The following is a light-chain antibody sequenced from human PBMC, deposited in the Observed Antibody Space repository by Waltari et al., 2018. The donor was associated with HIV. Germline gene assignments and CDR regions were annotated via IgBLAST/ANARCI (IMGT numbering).Light chain of an antibody. J-gene: IGLJ2*01. CDR3: CSYAGNSIP. V-gene: IGLV2-23*02. CDR2: EVS. Sequence: QSALTQPASVSGSFGQSITISCTGTSSDVGSYNLVSWYQHHPGKAPKLSIYEVSKRPSVVSNRFSGSKSGNTASLTVSGLQAEDEADYYCCSYAGNSIPFGGGTKLTVL. CDR1: SSDVGSYNL.